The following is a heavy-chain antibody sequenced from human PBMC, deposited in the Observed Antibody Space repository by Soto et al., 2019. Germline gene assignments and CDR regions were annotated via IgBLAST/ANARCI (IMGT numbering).Heavy chain of an antibody. D-gene: IGHD6-19*01. V-gene: IGHV2-5*01. CDR3: AHRPSGWYLFDY. CDR1: GFSLSTSGLG. Sequence: QITLKESGPTLVRPTQTLTLTCTFSGFSLSTSGLGVGWIRQPPGKALDWLALIYWNDDKRYSPSLKARPTITKDTSKNHVVLTMTNMDPVDTATYYCAHRPSGWYLFDYWGQGTLVTVSS. CDR2: IYWNDDK. J-gene: IGHJ4*02.